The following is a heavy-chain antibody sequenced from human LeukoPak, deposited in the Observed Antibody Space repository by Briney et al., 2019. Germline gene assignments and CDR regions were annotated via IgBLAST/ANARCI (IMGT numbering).Heavy chain of an antibody. V-gene: IGHV3-30*02. CDR2: IRYDGSNK. CDR3: AKDETGIAVAAIFPDS. J-gene: IGHJ4*02. D-gene: IGHD6-19*01. CDR1: GFTFSSYG. Sequence: PGGSLRLSCAASGFTFSSYGMHWVRQAPGKVLEWVAFIRYDGSNKYYADSVKGRFTISRDNSKNTLYLQMNSLRAEDTAVYYCAKDETGIAVAAIFPDSWGQGTLVTVSS.